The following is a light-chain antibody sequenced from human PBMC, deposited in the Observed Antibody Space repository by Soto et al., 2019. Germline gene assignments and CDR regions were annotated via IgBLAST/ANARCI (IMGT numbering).Light chain of an antibody. V-gene: IGLV2-14*01. CDR2: DVS. CDR1: SSDVGAYNY. Sequence: QSALTQPASVSGSPGQSITISCTGTSSDVGAYNYVSWYQQHPGKAPKLLIYDVSNRPSGVSNRFSGSKSGNTASLTISGLQAEDEAAYHCSSYAGSSTVVFGGGTKLTVL. CDR3: SSYAGSSTVV. J-gene: IGLJ2*01.